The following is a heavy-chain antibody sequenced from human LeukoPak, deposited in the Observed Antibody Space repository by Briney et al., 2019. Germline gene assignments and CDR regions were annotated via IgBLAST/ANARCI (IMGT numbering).Heavy chain of an antibody. CDR2: INPSGGST. D-gene: IGHD6-13*01. Sequence: ASVRVSCKASGYTFTRYYMHWVRQAPGQGLEWMGIINPSGGSTSYAQKFQGRVTMTTDTSTSTVYMELTSLRSEDTAVYYCASSLRTGYSSQGAFDIWGQGPMVSVSS. CDR3: ASSLRTGYSSQGAFDI. V-gene: IGHV1-46*01. J-gene: IGHJ3*02. CDR1: GYTFTRYY.